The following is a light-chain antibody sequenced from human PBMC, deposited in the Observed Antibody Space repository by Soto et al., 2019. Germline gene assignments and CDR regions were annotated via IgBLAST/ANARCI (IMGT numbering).Light chain of an antibody. J-gene: IGLJ3*02. V-gene: IGLV2-8*01. Sequence: SALTQPPSASGSPGQSVTISCTGTSSDVGGYNYVSWYQQHPGKAPKLMIYEVSKRPSGVPDRFSGSKSGNTASLTVSGLQAEDEADYYCNSYAGSNNWVCGGGTKLTVL. CDR1: SSDVGGYNY. CDR3: NSYAGSNNWV. CDR2: EVS.